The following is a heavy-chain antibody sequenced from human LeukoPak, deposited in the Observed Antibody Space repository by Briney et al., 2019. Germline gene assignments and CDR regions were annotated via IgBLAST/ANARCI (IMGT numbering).Heavy chain of an antibody. Sequence: ASVRVSCKASGYTFTGYYMHWVRQAPEQGLEWMGWINPNSGGTNYAQKFQGRVTMTRDTSISTAYMELSRLRSDDTVVYYCARDRYCSSTSCFRWFDPWGQGTLVTVSS. CDR1: GYTFTGYY. D-gene: IGHD2-2*01. CDR2: INPNSGGT. J-gene: IGHJ5*02. V-gene: IGHV1-2*02. CDR3: ARDRYCSSTSCFRWFDP.